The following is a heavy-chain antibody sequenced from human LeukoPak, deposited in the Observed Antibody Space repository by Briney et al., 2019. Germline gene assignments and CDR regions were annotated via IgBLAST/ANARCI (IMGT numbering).Heavy chain of an antibody. Sequence: SVKVSCKASGGTFSSYAISWVRQAPGQGLEWMGGIIPIFGTANYAQKFQGRVTITTDESTSTAYMELSSLRSEDTSVYYCAVPAPEQQLGYYYYYMGVWGKGTTVTVSS. D-gene: IGHD6-13*01. V-gene: IGHV1-69*05. CDR3: AVPAPEQQLGYYYYYMGV. J-gene: IGHJ6*03. CDR2: IIPIFGTA. CDR1: GGTFSSYA.